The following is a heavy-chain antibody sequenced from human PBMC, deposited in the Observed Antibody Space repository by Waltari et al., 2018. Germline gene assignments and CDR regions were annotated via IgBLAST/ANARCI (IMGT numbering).Heavy chain of an antibody. V-gene: IGHV3-66*02. Sequence: EVQLVESGGGLVHPGGSLRLSCAASGFTVISNHRSWVRQAPGKGLEWVSLSYDAGSTFYPDSVRGRFTISRDNSKNTVHLQMNSLRVEDTAIYYCARARDEETAMVYFDRWGQGTLVSVSS. J-gene: IGHJ4*02. CDR2: SYDAGST. CDR1: GFTVISNH. CDR3: ARARDEETAMVYFDR. D-gene: IGHD5-18*01.